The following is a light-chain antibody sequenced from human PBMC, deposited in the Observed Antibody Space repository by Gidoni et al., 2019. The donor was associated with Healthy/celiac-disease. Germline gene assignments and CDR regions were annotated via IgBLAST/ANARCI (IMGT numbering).Light chain of an antibody. CDR2: DVS. J-gene: IGLJ2*01. Sequence: QSALTPPRSVSWSPGQSVTISCPGTSSDVGGYNYVSWYQQHPGQAPQLMIYDVSKRPSGVPDRFSGSKSGNTASLTISGLQAEDEADDYCCSYAGSYVVFGGGTKLTVL. CDR3: CSYAGSYVV. CDR1: SSDVGGYNY. V-gene: IGLV2-11*01.